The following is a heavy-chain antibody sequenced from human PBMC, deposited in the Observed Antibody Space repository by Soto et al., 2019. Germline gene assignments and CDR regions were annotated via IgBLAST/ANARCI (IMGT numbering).Heavy chain of an antibody. V-gene: IGHV3-23*01. J-gene: IGHJ4*02. Sequence: GGSLRLSCAASGFTFSSYAMSWVRQAPGKGLEWVSAISGSGGSTYYADSVKGRFTISRDNSKNTPYLQMNSLRAEDTAVYYCAKDSFGVVIRLDYWGQGTLVTVSS. D-gene: IGHD3-3*01. CDR1: GFTFSSYA. CDR2: ISGSGGST. CDR3: AKDSFGVVIRLDY.